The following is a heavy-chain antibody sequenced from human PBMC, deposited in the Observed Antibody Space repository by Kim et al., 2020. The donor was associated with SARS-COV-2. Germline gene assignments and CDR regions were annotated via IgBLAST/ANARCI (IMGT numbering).Heavy chain of an antibody. CDR1: GFTVSSNY. V-gene: IGHV3-53*01. J-gene: IGHJ4*02. Sequence: GGSLRLSCAASGFTVSSNYVSWVRQAPGKGLDWGSVIHSAGITYYAAAVKGRFTLSRDTSKKTLYLQMNSLRTDDTAVYYCAKGVPAWYACAYWGQG. D-gene: IGHD6-13*01. CDR2: IHSAGIT. CDR3: AKGVPAWYACAY.